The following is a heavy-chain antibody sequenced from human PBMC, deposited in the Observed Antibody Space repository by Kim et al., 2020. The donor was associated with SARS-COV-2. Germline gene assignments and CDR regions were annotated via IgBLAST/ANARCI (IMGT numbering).Heavy chain of an antibody. Sequence: GGSLRLSCAASGFTFDSYWMHWVRQAPGKGLVWVARLNSDGTTTSYADSVKGRFTISRDNAKNTLYLQMNSLRSEDTAVYYCAASGTSLIRYWGRGSLVT. CDR2: LNSDGTTT. D-gene: IGHD1-26*01. V-gene: IGHV3-74*01. CDR1: GFTFDSYW. J-gene: IGHJ4*02. CDR3: AASGTSLIRY.